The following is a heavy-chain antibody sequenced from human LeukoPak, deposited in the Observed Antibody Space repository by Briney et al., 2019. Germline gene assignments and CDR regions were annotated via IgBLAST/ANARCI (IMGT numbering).Heavy chain of an antibody. J-gene: IGHJ2*01. D-gene: IGHD1-26*01. V-gene: IGHV3-13*01. CDR2: IGTAGNT. CDR1: GFTFSSYD. CDR3: AKDRTVGASYWYFDL. Sequence: PGGSLRLSCAASGFTFSSYDMHWVRQAAGKGLEWVSVIGTAGNTYYADSVKGRLTISRDSSRNTLFLHMNTLRAEDTAIYYCAKDRTVGASYWYFDLWGRGTLVTVSS.